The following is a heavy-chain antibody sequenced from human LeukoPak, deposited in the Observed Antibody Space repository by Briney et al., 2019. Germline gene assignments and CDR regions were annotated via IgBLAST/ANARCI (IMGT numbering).Heavy chain of an antibody. CDR3: ARGGSLYYDFWSGYSPTNFDY. CDR2: INHSGST. D-gene: IGHD3-3*01. J-gene: IGHJ4*02. V-gene: IGHV4-34*01. Sequence: PSETLSLTCAVYGGSFSGYYWSWIRQPPGKGLEWIGEINHSGSTNYNPSLKSRVTISVDTSKNQFSLKLSSVTAADTAVYYCARGGSLYYDFWSGYSPTNFDYWGQGTLVTVSS. CDR1: GGSFSGYY.